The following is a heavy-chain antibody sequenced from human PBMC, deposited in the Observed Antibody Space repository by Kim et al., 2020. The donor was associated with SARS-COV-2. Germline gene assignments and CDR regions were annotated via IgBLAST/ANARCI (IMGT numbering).Heavy chain of an antibody. CDR3: AKDHQFPYGSGSYYPNY. CDR1: GFTFSSYG. CDR2: ISYDGSNK. D-gene: IGHD3-10*01. V-gene: IGHV3-30*18. Sequence: GGSLRLSCAASGFTFSSYGMHWVRQAPGKGLEWVAVISYDGSNKYYADSVKGRFTISRDNSKNTLYLQMNSLRAEDTAVYYCAKDHQFPYGSGSYYPNYWGQGTLVTVSS. J-gene: IGHJ4*02.